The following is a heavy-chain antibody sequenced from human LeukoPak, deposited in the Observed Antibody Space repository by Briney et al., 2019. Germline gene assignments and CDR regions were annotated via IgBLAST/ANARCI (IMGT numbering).Heavy chain of an antibody. CDR2: IRYDGSNK. CDR1: GITFSSYG. D-gene: IGHD3-10*01. J-gene: IGHJ4*02. CDR3: AKGRWFGELPLDYFDY. V-gene: IGHV3-30*02. Sequence: GGSLRLSCAASGITFSSYGMHWVRQAPGKGLEWVAFIRYDGSNKYYADSVKGRFTISRDNSKNTLYLQMNSLRAEDTAVYYCAKGRWFGELPLDYFDYWGQGTLVTVSS.